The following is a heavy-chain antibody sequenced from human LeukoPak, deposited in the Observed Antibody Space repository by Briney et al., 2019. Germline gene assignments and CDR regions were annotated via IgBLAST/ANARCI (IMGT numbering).Heavy chain of an antibody. CDR3: ARAQDCSSTSCYEGGWYFDL. CDR2: IYYSGST. CDR1: GGSISSGGYY. V-gene: IGHV4-31*03. J-gene: IGHJ2*01. Sequence: SETLSLTCTVSGGSISSGGYYWSWIRQHPGKGLEWIGYIYYSGSTYYNPSLKSRVTISVDTSKNQFSLKLSSVTAADTAVYYCARAQDCSSTSCYEGGWYFDLWGRGTLVTVSS. D-gene: IGHD2-2*01.